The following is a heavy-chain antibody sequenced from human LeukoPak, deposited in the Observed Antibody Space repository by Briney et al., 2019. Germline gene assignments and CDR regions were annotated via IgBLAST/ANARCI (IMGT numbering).Heavy chain of an antibody. CDR1: GFTFSSYW. Sequence: GGSLRLSCAASGFTFSSYWMSWVRQAPGKGLEWVANIKQDGSEKYYVDSVKGRFTITRDNAKNSLYLQMNSLRAEDTVVYYCARDRSTYYYDSSGYYYDYWGQGTLVTVSS. V-gene: IGHV3-7*03. J-gene: IGHJ4*02. D-gene: IGHD3-22*01. CDR3: ARDRSTYYYDSSGYYYDY. CDR2: IKQDGSEK.